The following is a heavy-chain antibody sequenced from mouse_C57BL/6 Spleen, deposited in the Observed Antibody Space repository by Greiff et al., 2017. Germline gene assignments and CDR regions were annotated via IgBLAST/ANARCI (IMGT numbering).Heavy chain of an antibody. CDR1: GYTFTSYW. CDR3: AVLTGYYFDY. Sequence: VQLQQPGAELVKPGASVKLSCKASGYTFTSYWMHWVKQRPGQGLEWIGMIHPNSGSTNYNEKFKSKATLTVDKSSSTAYMQLSILTSEDSAVYYCAVLTGYYFDYWGQGTTLTVSS. V-gene: IGHV1-64*01. J-gene: IGHJ2*01. CDR2: IHPNSGST. D-gene: IGHD4-1*01.